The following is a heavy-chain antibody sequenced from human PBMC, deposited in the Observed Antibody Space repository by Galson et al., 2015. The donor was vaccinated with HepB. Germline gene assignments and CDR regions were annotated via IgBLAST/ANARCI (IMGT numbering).Heavy chain of an antibody. J-gene: IGHJ4*02. CDR1: GFTFSSYA. Sequence: SLRLSCAASGFTFSSYAMSWVRQAPGKGLEWVSAISGSGGDTYYADSVKGRFTISRDNSKNTLYLQMNSLRAEDTAVYYCATPDGYCSRSTCYSFDFWGQGTLVTVSS. D-gene: IGHD2-2*01. V-gene: IGHV3-23*01. CDR3: ATPDGYCSRSTCYSFDF. CDR2: ISGSGGDT.